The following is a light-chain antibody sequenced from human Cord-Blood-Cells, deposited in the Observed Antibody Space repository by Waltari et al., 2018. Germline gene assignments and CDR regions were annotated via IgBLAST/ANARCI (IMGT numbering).Light chain of an antibody. J-gene: IGKJ2*01. CDR2: DAS. V-gene: IGKV1-5*01. Sequence: DIQMTQSPSTLSASVGDRVTITCRASQSISSWLAWYQQKPGIAPKLLIYDASSLESGVPSRFSGSGSGTEFTLTISSLQPDDFATYYCQQYNSYSQYTFGQGTKLEIK. CDR3: QQYNSYSQYT. CDR1: QSISSW.